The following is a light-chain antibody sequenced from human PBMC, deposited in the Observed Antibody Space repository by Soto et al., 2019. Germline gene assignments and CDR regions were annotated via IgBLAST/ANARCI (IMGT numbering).Light chain of an antibody. CDR3: RQYGYSLGFA. J-gene: IGKJ4*01. CDR2: GAS. Sequence: EIVLTQSPGTLSLSPGERATLSCRASQSVSSNFLAWYQEKPGQAPRLLIYGASSRATDIPDRFSGSGSGIDFTLTISRLEPEDFAVYYCRQYGYSLGFAFGGGTKVEIK. V-gene: IGKV3-20*01. CDR1: QSVSSNF.